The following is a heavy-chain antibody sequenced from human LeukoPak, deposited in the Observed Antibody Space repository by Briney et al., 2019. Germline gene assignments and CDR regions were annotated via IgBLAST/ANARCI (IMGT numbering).Heavy chain of an antibody. CDR2: INPNGGGT. D-gene: IGHD5-18*01. CDR3: ARGPNYSYGQKDGYYYYYMDV. V-gene: IGHV1-2*02. CDR1: GYTFTGYY. Sequence: ASVKVSCKASGYTFTGYYMHWVRQAPGQGLEWMGWINPNGGGTNYAQKFQGRVTMTRNTSISTAYMELSSLRSEDTAVYYCARGPNYSYGQKDGYYYYYMDVWGKGTTVTVSS. J-gene: IGHJ6*03.